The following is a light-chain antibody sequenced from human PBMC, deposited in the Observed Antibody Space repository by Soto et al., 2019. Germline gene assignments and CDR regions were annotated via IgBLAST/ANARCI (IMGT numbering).Light chain of an antibody. CDR1: QSISSY. CDR3: QQYSKWPLT. CDR2: GAS. Sequence: ERVMRQSPATLSVSPGERATLSCRASQSISSYLAWYQQKPGQAPRLLIYGASTRATGIPARFSGSGSGTEFILTISSLQSEDFAVYSCQQYSKWPLTFGGGTKVDIK. J-gene: IGKJ4*01. V-gene: IGKV3-15*01.